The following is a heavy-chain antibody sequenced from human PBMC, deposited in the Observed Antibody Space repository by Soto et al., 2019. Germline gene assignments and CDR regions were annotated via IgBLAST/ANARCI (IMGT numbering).Heavy chain of an antibody. CDR3: ARGGTTMVRGDDFDY. D-gene: IGHD3-10*01. CDR2: IYYSGST. V-gene: IGHV4-59*01. CDR1: GGSISSYY. J-gene: IGHJ4*02. Sequence: ETLSLTCTVSGGSISSYYWSWIRQPPGKGLEWIGYIYYSGSTNYNPSLKSRVTISVDTSKNQFSLKLSSVTAADTAVYYCARGGTTMVRGDDFDYWGQGTLVTVSS.